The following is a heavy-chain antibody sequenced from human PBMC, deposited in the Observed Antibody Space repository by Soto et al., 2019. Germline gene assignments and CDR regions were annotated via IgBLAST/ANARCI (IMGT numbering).Heavy chain of an antibody. CDR3: AKGNLAYCGDDCYSPAPHDY. CDR2: ISGSGGST. V-gene: IGHV3-23*01. D-gene: IGHD2-21*02. Sequence: GGSLRLSCAASGFTFSSYAMSWVRQAPGKGLEWVSAISGSGGSTYYADSVKGRFTISRDNSKNTLYLQMNSLRAEDTAVYYCAKGNLAYCGDDCYSPAPHDYWGQGTLVTVSS. CDR1: GFTFSSYA. J-gene: IGHJ4*02.